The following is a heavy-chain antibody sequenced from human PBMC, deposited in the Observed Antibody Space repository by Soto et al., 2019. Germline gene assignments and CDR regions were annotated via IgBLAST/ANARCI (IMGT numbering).Heavy chain of an antibody. CDR3: ARLPPSGSSSYGMDV. Sequence: SETLSLTCSVSGGSITSHYCSWFRQPPGKGLEWIGYIHHSGSTSYNPSLNSRVTMSVDTSKSQFSLKVSSVTAADTAMYYCARLPPSGSSSYGMDVWGQGTTVTVSS. D-gene: IGHD1-26*01. CDR1: GGSITSHY. V-gene: IGHV4-59*08. J-gene: IGHJ6*02. CDR2: IHHSGST.